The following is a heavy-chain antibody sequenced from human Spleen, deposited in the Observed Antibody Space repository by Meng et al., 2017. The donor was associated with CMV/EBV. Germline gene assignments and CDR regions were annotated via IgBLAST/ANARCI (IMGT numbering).Heavy chain of an antibody. CDR2: INPDNGDT. CDR1: GYAFSGYY. CDR3: ARSGGTYGYSFDT. V-gene: IGHV1-2*06. J-gene: IGHJ4*02. Sequence: QRVQSGAEVKRPGASLQVSCEASGYAFSGYYIHWIRQAPGQGLEWMGRINPDNGDTKESQQFQGRVTMTRDTSIRTAYMELTRLKSGDTAVYYCARSGGTYGYSFDTWGQGTLVTVSS. D-gene: IGHD5-18*01.